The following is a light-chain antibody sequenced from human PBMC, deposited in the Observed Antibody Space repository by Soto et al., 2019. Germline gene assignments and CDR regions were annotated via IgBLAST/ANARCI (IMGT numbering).Light chain of an antibody. V-gene: IGLV2-23*01. CDR1: SGDIGSYNL. CDR3: CSYAGGSHWV. J-gene: IGLJ3*02. Sequence: QSALTQPASVSGSPGRSITISCTGTSGDIGSYNLVSWYQQHPGIAPKFMIYEGSKRPSGVSNRFSGSKSGNTASLTISGLPAEDEADYYGCSYAGGSHWVFGGGTKLTVL. CDR2: EGS.